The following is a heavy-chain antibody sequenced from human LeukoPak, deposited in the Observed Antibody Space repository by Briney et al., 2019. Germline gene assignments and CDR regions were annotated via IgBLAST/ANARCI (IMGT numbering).Heavy chain of an antibody. CDR3: ARVNNWNFFFGY. Sequence: PSETLSLTCTVSGGSISSGGYYWSWIRQHPGKGLEWIGYIYYSGSTYYNLSLKSRVTISVDTSKNQFSLKLSSVTAADTAVYYCARVNNWNFFFGYGGQGTRVTVS. CDR2: IYYSGST. J-gene: IGHJ4*02. V-gene: IGHV4-31*03. D-gene: IGHD1-7*01. CDR1: GGSISSGGYY.